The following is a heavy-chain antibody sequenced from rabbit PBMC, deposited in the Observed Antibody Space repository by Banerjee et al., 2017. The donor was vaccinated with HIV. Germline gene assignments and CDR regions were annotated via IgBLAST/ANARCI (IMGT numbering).Heavy chain of an antibody. J-gene: IGHJ4*01. D-gene: IGHD6-1*01. Sequence: QSLEESGGGLVKPEGSLTLTCKASGFSFSSSYYMCWVRQAPGKGLEWIGCIYTGSGSTYYASWAKGRFTITKTSSTTVTLQMTSLTAADTATYFCARNLGVGFAAWSVPNFWGPGTLVTVS. CDR1: GFSFSSSYY. CDR2: IYTGSGST. CDR3: ARNLGVGFAAWSVPNF. V-gene: IGHV1S40*01.